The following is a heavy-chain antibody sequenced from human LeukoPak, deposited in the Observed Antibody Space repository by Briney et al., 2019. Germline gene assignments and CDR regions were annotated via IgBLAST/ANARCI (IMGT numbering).Heavy chain of an antibody. V-gene: IGHV1-2*02. CDR1: GYTFTGYY. D-gene: IGHD3-22*01. CDR2: INPNSGGT. J-gene: IGHJ4*02. Sequence: ASVKVSCKASGYTFTGYYMHWVRQAPGQGLESMGWINPNSGGTNYAQKFQGRVTMTRDTSISTAYMELSRLRSDDTAVYYCAREGPSITMIVVVTTYYFDYWGQGTLVTVSS. CDR3: AREGPSITMIVVVTTYYFDY.